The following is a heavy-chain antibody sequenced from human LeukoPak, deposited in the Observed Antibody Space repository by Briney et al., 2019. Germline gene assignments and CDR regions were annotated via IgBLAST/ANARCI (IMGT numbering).Heavy chain of an antibody. CDR1: GVSISSGGYY. Sequence: SETLSLTCTASGVSISSGGYYWSWIRQHPGKGLEWIGYIYHSGSTYYNPSLKSRVTISVDRSKNQFSLKLSSVTAADTAVYYCARESRWFDPWGQGTLVTVSS. CDR3: ARESRWFDP. CDR2: IYHSGST. J-gene: IGHJ5*02. V-gene: IGHV4-30-2*01.